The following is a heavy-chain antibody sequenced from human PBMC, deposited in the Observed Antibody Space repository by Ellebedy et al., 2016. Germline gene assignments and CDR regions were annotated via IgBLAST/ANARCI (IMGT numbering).Heavy chain of an antibody. J-gene: IGHJ4*02. CDR2: IYPGDSDT. CDR3: ARPNDYYDSRVDY. D-gene: IGHD3-22*01. CDR1: GYSFTSYW. Sequence: GESLKISCNGSGYSFTSYWIGWVRQMPGKGLEWMGIIYPGDSDTRYSPSFQGQVTISADKSISTAYLQWSSLKASDTAMYYCARPNDYYDSRVDYWGQGTLVTVSS. V-gene: IGHV5-51*01.